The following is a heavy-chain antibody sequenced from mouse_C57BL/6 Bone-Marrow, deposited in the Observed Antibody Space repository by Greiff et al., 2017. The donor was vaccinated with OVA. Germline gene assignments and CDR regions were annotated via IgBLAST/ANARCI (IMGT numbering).Heavy chain of an antibody. V-gene: IGHV1-50*01. J-gene: IGHJ4*01. CDR3: AREGYDGVYYAMDY. Sequence: QVQLKQPGAELVKPGASVKLSCKASGYTFTSYWMQWVKQRPGQGLEWIGEIDPSDSYTNYNQKFKGKATLTVDTSSSTAYMQLSSLTSEDSAVYDCAREGYDGVYYAMDYWGQGTSVTVSS. D-gene: IGHD2-12*01. CDR1: GYTFTSYW. CDR2: IDPSDSYT.